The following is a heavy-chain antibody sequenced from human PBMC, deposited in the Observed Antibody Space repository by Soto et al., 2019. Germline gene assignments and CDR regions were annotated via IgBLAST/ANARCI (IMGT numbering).Heavy chain of an antibody. CDR3: ARGDYYDFWSGYPYYYYYYMDV. CDR2: ISSSSSYI. Sequence: EVQLVESGGGLVKPGGSLRLSCAASGFTFSSYSMNWVRQAPGKGLEWVSSISSSSSYIYYADSVKGRFTISRDNAKNALDQQMNGLRAEDTAVYYCARGDYYDFWSGYPYYYYYYMDVWGKGTTVTISS. CDR1: GFTFSSYS. D-gene: IGHD3-3*01. V-gene: IGHV3-21*01. J-gene: IGHJ6*03.